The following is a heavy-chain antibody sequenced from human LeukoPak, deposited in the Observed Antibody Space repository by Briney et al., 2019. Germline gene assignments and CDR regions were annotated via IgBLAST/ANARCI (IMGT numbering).Heavy chain of an antibody. CDR3: AMLPYYDFWSGRRGGWFDP. D-gene: IGHD3-3*01. CDR1: GGSISSGSYY. Sequence: SQTLSLTCTVSGGSISSGSYYWSWIRQPAGKGLEWIGRIYTSGSTNYNPSLKSRVTISVDTSKNQFSLKLSSVTAADTAVYYCAMLPYYDFWSGRRGGWFDPWGQGTLVTVSS. J-gene: IGHJ5*02. CDR2: IYTSGST. V-gene: IGHV4-61*02.